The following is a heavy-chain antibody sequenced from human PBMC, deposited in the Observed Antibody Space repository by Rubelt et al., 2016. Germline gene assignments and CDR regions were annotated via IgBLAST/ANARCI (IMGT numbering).Heavy chain of an antibody. CDR2: IYSGGNT. CDR1: GGSISRSRYY. Sequence: QLQLQESGPGLVKPSETLSLTCIVSGGSISRSRYYWGWIRQPPGNGLEWIGSIYSGGNTYYNPSLNSRITISVDSSKNQFSLKLSSVTAADTAVCYWAGDRGIAAAGTGFDCWGQGTLVGVS. J-gene: IGHJ4*02. CDR3: AGDRGIAAAGTGFDC. D-gene: IGHD6-13*01. V-gene: IGHV4-39*07.